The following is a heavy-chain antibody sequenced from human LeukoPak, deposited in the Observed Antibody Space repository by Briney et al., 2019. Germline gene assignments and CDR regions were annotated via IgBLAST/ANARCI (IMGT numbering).Heavy chain of an antibody. J-gene: IGHJ4*02. CDR3: ARVGDVDTAMVDY. CDR1: GFTVSSNY. Sequence: GGSLRLSCAASGFTVSSNYMSWVRQAPGKGLEWVSVIYSGGSTYYADSVKGRFTISRDNSKNTLYLQMNSLRAEDTAVYYCARVGDVDTAMVDYWGQGTLVTISS. CDR2: IYSGGST. D-gene: IGHD5-18*01. V-gene: IGHV3-66*01.